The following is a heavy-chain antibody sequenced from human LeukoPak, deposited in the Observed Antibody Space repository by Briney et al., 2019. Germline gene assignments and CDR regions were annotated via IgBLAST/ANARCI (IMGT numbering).Heavy chain of an antibody. CDR3: ARDSWWTAAGYYYYMDV. J-gene: IGHJ6*03. Sequence: PSETLSLTCTVSGGSISSYYWSWIRQPPGKGLEWIGYIYYSGSTNYNPSLKSRVTISVDTSKNQFSLKLSSVTAADTAVYYCARDSWWTAAGYYYYMDVWGKGTTVTVSS. D-gene: IGHD6-13*01. V-gene: IGHV4-59*12. CDR2: IYYSGST. CDR1: GGSISSYY.